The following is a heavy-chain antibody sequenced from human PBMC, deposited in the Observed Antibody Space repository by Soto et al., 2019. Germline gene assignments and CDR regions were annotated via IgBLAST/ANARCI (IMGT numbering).Heavy chain of an antibody. V-gene: IGHV2-26*01. D-gene: IGHD2-15*01. CDR1: GLSITDSEMG. Sequence: QVTLKESGPVLVKPTETLTLRCTVSGLSITDSEMGVSWSRQSPGQPLEWLAHIDSSGEKSSRTFLKSRLAMSKDTSKSQIVLTMTNRDPADTATYYCARRHLAVAVTPWFDPWGQGTPVPVYS. CDR3: ARRHLAVAVTPWFDP. J-gene: IGHJ5*02. CDR2: IDSSGEK.